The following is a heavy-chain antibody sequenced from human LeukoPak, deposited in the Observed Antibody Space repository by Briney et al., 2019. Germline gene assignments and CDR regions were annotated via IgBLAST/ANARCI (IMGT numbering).Heavy chain of an antibody. Sequence: GGSLRLSCAASGFTFSSCAMHWVRQAPGKGLEWVAVISYDGSNKYYADSVKGRFTISRDNSKNTLYLQMNSLRAEDTAVYYCARTVVSAARPTYYYYYYYMDVWGKGTTVTVSS. CDR2: ISYDGSNK. CDR3: ARTVVSAARPTYYYYYYYMDV. D-gene: IGHD6-6*01. J-gene: IGHJ6*03. V-gene: IGHV3-30*01. CDR1: GFTFSSCA.